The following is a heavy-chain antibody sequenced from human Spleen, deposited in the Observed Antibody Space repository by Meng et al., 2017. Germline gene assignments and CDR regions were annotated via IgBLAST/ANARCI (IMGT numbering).Heavy chain of an antibody. CDR3: ARGPTTVAHDFDY. V-gene: IGHV4-34*01. CDR2: INHSGST. Sequence: QVQLHHGGAGLLKPSETLSLTCVVSGGSFSDYYWSWIRQPPGKGLEWIGEINHSGSTNYNPSLESRATISVETSQNKLSLKLSSVTAADSAVYYCARGPTTVAHDFDYWGQGTLVTVSS. J-gene: IGHJ4*02. CDR1: GGSFSDYY. D-gene: IGHD4-11*01.